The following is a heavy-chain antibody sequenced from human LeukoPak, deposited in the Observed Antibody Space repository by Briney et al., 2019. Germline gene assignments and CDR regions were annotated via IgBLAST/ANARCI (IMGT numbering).Heavy chain of an antibody. D-gene: IGHD1-14*01. CDR3: ARDSSEFRSLILH. CDR1: GYTFTSYG. J-gene: IGHJ1*01. Sequence: ASVKVSCKASGYTFTSYGISWVRQAPGQGLEWMGWISAYNGSTSYAQKFQGRVTMTRDTSTSTVYMELSSLRSEDTAVYYCARDSSEFRSLILHWGQGTLVTVSS. V-gene: IGHV1-18*01. CDR2: ISAYNGST.